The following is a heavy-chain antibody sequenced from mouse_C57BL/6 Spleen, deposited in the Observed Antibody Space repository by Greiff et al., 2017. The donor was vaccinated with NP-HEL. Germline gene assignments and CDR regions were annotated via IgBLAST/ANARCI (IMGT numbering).Heavy chain of an antibody. CDR2: IYPGSGNT. J-gene: IGHJ3*01. CDR1: GYSFTSYY. D-gene: IGHD2-4*01. V-gene: IGHV1-66*01. Sequence: QVQLKQSGPELVKPGASVKISCKASGYSFTSYYIHWVKQRPGQGLEWIGWIYPGSGNTKYNEKFKGKATLTADTSSSTAYMQLSSLTSEDSAVYYCACFYYDYEGFAYWGQGTLVTVSA. CDR3: ACFYYDYEGFAY.